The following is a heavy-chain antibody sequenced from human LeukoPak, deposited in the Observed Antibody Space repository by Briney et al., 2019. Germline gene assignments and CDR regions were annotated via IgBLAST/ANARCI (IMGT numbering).Heavy chain of an antibody. D-gene: IGHD3-22*01. J-gene: IGHJ4*02. CDR2: IWYDGSNK. CDR3: AKDRNYYDSSGPLDY. Sequence: PGRSLRLSCAASGFTFSSYGMHWVRQAPGKGLEWVAVIWYDGSNKYYADSVKGRFTISRDNSKNTLYLQMNSLRAEDTSVYYCAKDRNYYDSSGPLDYWGRGTLVTVSS. V-gene: IGHV3-33*06. CDR1: GFTFSSYG.